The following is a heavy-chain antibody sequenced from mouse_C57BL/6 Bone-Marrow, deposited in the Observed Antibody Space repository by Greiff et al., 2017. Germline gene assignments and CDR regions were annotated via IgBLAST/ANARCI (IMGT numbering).Heavy chain of an antibody. CDR3: TGLDGYYWYFDV. CDR2: IRLKSDNYAT. Sequence: EVKLMESGGGLVQPGGSMKLSCVASGFTFSNYWMNWVRQSPEKGLEWVAQIRLKSDNYATHYAESVKGRFTISRDDSKSSVYLQMNNLRAEDTGIYYCTGLDGYYWYFDVCGTGTTVTVSS. J-gene: IGHJ1*03. V-gene: IGHV6-3*01. CDR1: GFTFSNYW. D-gene: IGHD2-3*01.